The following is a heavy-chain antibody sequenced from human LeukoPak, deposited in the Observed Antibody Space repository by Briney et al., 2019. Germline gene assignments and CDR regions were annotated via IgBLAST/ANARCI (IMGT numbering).Heavy chain of an antibody. D-gene: IGHD3-10*01. CDR2: IYYSGST. V-gene: IGHV4-59*01. J-gene: IGHJ4*02. CDR1: GGSISSYY. Sequence: SETLSLTCTVSGGSISSYYWSWIRQPPGKGLEWIGYIYYSGSTNYNPSLKSRVTISVDTSKNQFSLKLSSVTAADTAVYYCTRANGYGLIDYWGQGTLVTVSS. CDR3: TRANGYGLIDY.